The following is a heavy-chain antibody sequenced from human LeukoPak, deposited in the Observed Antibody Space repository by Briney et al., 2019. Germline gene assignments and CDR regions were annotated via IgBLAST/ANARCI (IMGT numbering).Heavy chain of an antibody. J-gene: IGHJ4*02. Sequence: PSGTLSLTCAVSGGSISSSNWWSWVRQPPGKGLEWIGEIYHSGNTNYNPSLKSRVTISVDTSKNQFSLKLSSVTAADTAVYYCARGSLGCSSTSCFDYWGQGTLVTVSS. CDR1: GGSISSSNW. CDR3: ARGSLGCSSTSCFDY. CDR2: IYHSGNT. D-gene: IGHD2-2*01. V-gene: IGHV4-4*02.